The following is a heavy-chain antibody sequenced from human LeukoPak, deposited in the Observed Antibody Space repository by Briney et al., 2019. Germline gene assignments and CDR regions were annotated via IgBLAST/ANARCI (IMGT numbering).Heavy chain of an antibody. CDR1: GFSFKHYA. CDR3: AKNTRSTVTTPRPIDY. CDR2: LSGDGGTT. J-gene: IGHJ4*02. V-gene: IGHV3-23*01. Sequence: PGGSLRLSCVGSGFSFKHYAFNWVRQAPGKGLEWVSALSGDGGTTYYTNSVKGRFTISRDNSKNTLYLQMNSLRAEDTAVYYCAKNTRSTVTTPRPIDYWGQGTLVTVSS. D-gene: IGHD4-4*01.